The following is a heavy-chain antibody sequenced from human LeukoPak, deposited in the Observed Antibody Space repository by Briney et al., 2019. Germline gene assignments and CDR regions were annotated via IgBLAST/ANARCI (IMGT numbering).Heavy chain of an antibody. Sequence: GGSLRLSCAASGFTFSNYGMHWVRQAPGKGLEWVAVIWDDGSNEYYADSVKGRFTISRDNSKNVQYLQMNGLGAEDTAVYYCARDWGRGNSGYMDYWGQGTLVTVSS. V-gene: IGHV3-33*01. CDR2: IWDDGSNE. CDR1: GFTFSNYG. CDR3: ARDWGRGNSGYMDY. J-gene: IGHJ4*02. D-gene: IGHD3-22*01.